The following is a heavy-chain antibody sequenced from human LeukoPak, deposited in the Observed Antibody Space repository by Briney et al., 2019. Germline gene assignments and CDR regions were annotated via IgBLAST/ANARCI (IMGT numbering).Heavy chain of an antibody. V-gene: IGHV4-38-2*02. CDR1: GYSISSGYY. J-gene: IGHJ4*02. D-gene: IGHD6-13*01. CDR3: ASPGVAAAGLFDY. CDR2: IYHSGST. Sequence: NPSETLSLTCTVSGYSISSGYYRGWIRQPPGKGLEWIGSIYHSGSTYYNPSLKSRVTISVDTSKNQFSLKLSSVTAADTAVYYCASPGVAAAGLFDYWGQGTLVTVSS.